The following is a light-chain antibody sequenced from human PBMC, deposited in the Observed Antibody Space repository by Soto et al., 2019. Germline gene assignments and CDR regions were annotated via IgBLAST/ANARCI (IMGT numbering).Light chain of an antibody. Sequence: EIVLTQSPGTLSLSPGERATLSCRASQSVSSSYLAWYQQKPGQAPRLLIYGASSRATGIPDRFSGSGSGTDFTLTISRLEPEDFAVYYCQKYGSSPWTFGQGTNGYQT. CDR1: QSVSSSY. J-gene: IGKJ1*01. CDR2: GAS. CDR3: QKYGSSPWT. V-gene: IGKV3-20*01.